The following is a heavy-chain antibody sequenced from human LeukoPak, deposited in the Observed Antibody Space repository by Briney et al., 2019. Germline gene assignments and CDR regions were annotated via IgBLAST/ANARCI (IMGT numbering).Heavy chain of an antibody. CDR2: IYHSGST. J-gene: IGHJ4*02. CDR1: GGSISSSSYY. CDR3: ARVHPHFTTVVTQFDY. D-gene: IGHD4-23*01. Sequence: SETLSLTCTVSGGSISSSSYYWGWIRQPPGKGLEWIGSIYHSGSTYYNPSLKSRVTISVDTSKNQFSLKLSSVTAADTAVYYCARVHPHFTTVVTQFDYWGQGTLVTVSS. V-gene: IGHV4-39*07.